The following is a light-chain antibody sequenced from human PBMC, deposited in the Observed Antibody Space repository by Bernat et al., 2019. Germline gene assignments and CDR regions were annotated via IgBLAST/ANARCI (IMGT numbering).Light chain of an antibody. CDR3: SSLTTINTYV. Sequence: QSALTQPASVSGSPGQSITISCTGTSSDVGGYNYVSWYQQHPGKAPKLMIYDVTNRPSGISNRFSGSTSGNTASLTISGLQAEDEADYYCSSLTTINTYVFGTGTEVTVL. CDR1: SSDVGGYNY. CDR2: DVT. J-gene: IGLJ1*01. V-gene: IGLV2-14*03.